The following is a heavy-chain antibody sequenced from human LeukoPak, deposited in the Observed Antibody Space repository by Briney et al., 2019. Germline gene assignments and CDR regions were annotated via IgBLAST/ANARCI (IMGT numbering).Heavy chain of an antibody. CDR2: INSDGSSI. CDR3: AREGRVSGYDFDC. V-gene: IGHV3-74*03. D-gene: IGHD5-12*01. Sequence: GGSLRLSCAASGFTFSSYLMHWVRQAPGKGLVWVSRINSDGSSITYADSVKGRFTISRDNAKNTLYLQMNSLRVEDTAVYYCAREGRVSGYDFDCWGQGTLVTVSS. J-gene: IGHJ4*02. CDR1: GFTFSSYL.